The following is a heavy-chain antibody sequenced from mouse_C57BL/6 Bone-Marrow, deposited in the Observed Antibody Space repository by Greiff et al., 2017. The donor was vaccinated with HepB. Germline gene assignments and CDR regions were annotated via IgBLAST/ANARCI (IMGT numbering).Heavy chain of an antibody. Sequence: EVKLMESGPGLVKPSQSLSLTCSVTGYSITSGYYWNWIRQFPGNKLEWMGYISYDGSNNYNPSLKNRISITRDTSKNQFFLKLNSVATEDTATYYCTRGDYGSKACWGQSTARTGSS. J-gene: IGHJ2*01. V-gene: IGHV3-6*01. CDR1: GYSITSGYY. D-gene: IGHD1-1*01. CDR3: TRGDYGSKAC. CDR2: ISYDGSN.